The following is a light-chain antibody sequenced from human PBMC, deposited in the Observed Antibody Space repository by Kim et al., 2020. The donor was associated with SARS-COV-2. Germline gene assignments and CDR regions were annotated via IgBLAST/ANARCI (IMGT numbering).Light chain of an antibody. CDR2: SNN. CDR3: AAWDDSLNGVV. CDR1: SANIGSNT. J-gene: IGLJ2*01. V-gene: IGLV1-44*01. Sequence: GQRVTISCSGSSANIGSNTVNWYQQLPGTAPKLLIYSNNQRPSGVPDRCSGYKSGTSASLAISGLQSEDEADYYCAAWDDSLNGVVFGGGTQLTVL.